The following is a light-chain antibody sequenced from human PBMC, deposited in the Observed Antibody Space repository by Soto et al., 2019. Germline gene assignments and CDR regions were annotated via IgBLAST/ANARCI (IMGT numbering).Light chain of an antibody. J-gene: IGKJ3*01. CDR3: QKHDGVPL. CDR2: DAS. CDR1: QDISNQ. Sequence: DIQMTQSPSTLSASVGDRVTITCQASQDISNQLNWYQQKPGKAPNLLIYDASDLETGVPSRFSGGGSGTFFSFTINSLQPEDIATYYCQKHDGVPLFGPGTKVEIK. V-gene: IGKV1-33*01.